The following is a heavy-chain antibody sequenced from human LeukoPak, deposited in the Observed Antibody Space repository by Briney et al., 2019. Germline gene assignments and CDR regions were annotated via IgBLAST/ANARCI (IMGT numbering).Heavy chain of an antibody. V-gene: IGHV1-46*01. D-gene: IGHD1-1*01. Sequence: ASVKVSCKASGYTFTSYYMHWVRQAPGQGLEWMGIINPSGGSTSYAQKFQGRVTMTRDTSISTAYMELSRLRSDDTAVYYCARGYRSRPLDYWGQGTLVTVSS. CDR3: ARGYRSRPLDY. CDR1: GYTFTSYY. J-gene: IGHJ4*02. CDR2: INPSGGST.